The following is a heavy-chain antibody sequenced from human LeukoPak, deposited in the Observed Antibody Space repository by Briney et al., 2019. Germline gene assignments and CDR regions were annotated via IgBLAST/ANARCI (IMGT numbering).Heavy chain of an antibody. D-gene: IGHD2-15*01. CDR3: AKGYCSGGSCGFDY. CDR2: ISAHDGST. V-gene: IGHV3-23*01. J-gene: IGHJ4*02. CDR1: GFTFSNYA. Sequence: GGSLRLSCAASGFTFSNYAMNWVRQAPGKGLQWVSAISAHDGSTYYADSVKGRFTICRDNSKNTLYLQMNSLRAEDTAVYCCAKGYCSGGSCGFDYWGQGTLVTVSS.